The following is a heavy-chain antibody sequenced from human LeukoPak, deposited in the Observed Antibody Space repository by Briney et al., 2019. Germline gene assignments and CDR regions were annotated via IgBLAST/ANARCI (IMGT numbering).Heavy chain of an antibody. CDR2: INSDGITT. J-gene: IGHJ3*02. CDR3: ARGATVTTRNAFDI. D-gene: IGHD4-17*01. Sequence: GGSLRLSCEVSGFTFSNAWMSWVRQGPGKGLVWVSRINSDGITTNYADSVKGRFTISRDNAKNTLYQQMNSLRAEDTAVYYCARGATVTTRNAFDIWGQGTMVTVSS. V-gene: IGHV3-74*01. CDR1: GFTFSNAW.